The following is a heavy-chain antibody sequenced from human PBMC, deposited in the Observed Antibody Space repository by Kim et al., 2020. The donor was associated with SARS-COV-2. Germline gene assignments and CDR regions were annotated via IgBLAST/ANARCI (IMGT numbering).Heavy chain of an antibody. V-gene: IGHV1-3*01. CDR2: INAGNGNT. Sequence: ASVKVSCKASGYTFTSYAMHWVRQAPGQRLEWMGWINAGNGNTKYSQKFQGRVTITRDTSASTAYMELSSLRSEDTAVYYCARDRAYYSYYYDSSGYLNDYWGQGTLVTVSS. CDR1: GYTFTSYA. D-gene: IGHD3-22*01. CDR3: ARDRAYYSYYYDSSGYLNDY. J-gene: IGHJ4*02.